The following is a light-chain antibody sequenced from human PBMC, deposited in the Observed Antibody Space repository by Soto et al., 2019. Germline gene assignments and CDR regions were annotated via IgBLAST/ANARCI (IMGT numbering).Light chain of an antibody. CDR2: GAS. J-gene: IGKJ1*01. CDR1: QSVSSSY. Sequence: EIVLTQSPGTLSLSPGERATLSCRTSQSVSSSYLAWYQQKPGQAPRLLIYGASSRATGTPDRFSGSGSGTDFTLTISRLEPEDLAVYYCQQYGTSFWTFGQGTTVEIK. CDR3: QQYGTSFWT. V-gene: IGKV3-20*01.